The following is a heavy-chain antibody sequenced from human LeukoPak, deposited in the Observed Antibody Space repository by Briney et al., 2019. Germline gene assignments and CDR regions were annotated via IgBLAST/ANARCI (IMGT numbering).Heavy chain of an antibody. Sequence: SETLSLTCAVSGGSISSSNWWSWVRQPPGKGLEWIREIYHSGSTNYNPSLKSRVTISVDKSKNQFSLKLSSVTAADTAVYYCAVDMITFGGVIVQQAFDIWGQGTMVTVSS. J-gene: IGHJ3*02. V-gene: IGHV4-4*02. D-gene: IGHD3-16*02. CDR1: GGSISSSNW. CDR2: IYHSGST. CDR3: AVDMITFGGVIVQQAFDI.